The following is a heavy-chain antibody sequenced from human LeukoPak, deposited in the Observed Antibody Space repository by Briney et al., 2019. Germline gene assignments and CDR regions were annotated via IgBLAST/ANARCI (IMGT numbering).Heavy chain of an antibody. CDR3: ASLARYCSSTSCLYNWFDP. D-gene: IGHD2-2*01. CDR1: GGSISSYY. CDR2: MYHSGST. J-gene: IGHJ5*02. V-gene: IGHV4-59*12. Sequence: ASETLSLTCTVSGGSISSYYWSWIRQPPGKGLEWIGTMYHSGSTNYNPSLKSRVTISVDTSKNQFSLKLSSVTAADTAVYYCASLARYCSSTSCLYNWFDPWGQGTLVTVSS.